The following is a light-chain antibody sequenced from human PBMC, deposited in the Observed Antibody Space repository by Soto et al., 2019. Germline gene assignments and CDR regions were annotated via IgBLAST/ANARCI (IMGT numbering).Light chain of an antibody. CDR3: QYHNDWPPYT. Sequence: EMVLTQSPATLSLSPGDRATLSCRASQSVGRYLAWYQQRPGQAPRLLIYDSSNRVTGIPARFSGNGSGREFTLTISSLEPEDFAVYYCQYHNDWPPYTFGQGTTLEI. CDR2: DSS. V-gene: IGKV3-11*02. CDR1: QSVGRY. J-gene: IGKJ2*01.